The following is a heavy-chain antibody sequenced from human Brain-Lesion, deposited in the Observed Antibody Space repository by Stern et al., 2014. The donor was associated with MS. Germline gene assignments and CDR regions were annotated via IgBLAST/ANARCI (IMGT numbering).Heavy chain of an antibody. CDR3: ATLSPGAGGNYYRHFDY. J-gene: IGHJ4*02. CDR2: FDPEDGET. V-gene: IGHV1-24*01. Sequence: QVQLMQSGAEVKKPGASVKVSCTVSGYTLTELSMHWVRQAPRKGLEWMGGFDPEDGETIYAQKFQGRVTMTEDTSTDTAYMELSSLRSEDTAVYYCATLSPGAGGNYYRHFDYWGQGTLVTVSS. D-gene: IGHD1-26*01. CDR1: GYTLTELS.